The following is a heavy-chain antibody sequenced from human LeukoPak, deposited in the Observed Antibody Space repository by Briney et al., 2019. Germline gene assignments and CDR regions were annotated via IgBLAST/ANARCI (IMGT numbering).Heavy chain of an antibody. J-gene: IGHJ4*02. D-gene: IGHD3-22*01. CDR1: GFTFSSYS. CDR3: TTIGGASYDTNLFYFDY. V-gene: IGHV3-15*06. CDR2: IKSKTDGDTT. Sequence: PGGSLRLSCAASGFTFSSYSMNWVRQAPGKGLEWVGRIKSKTDGDTTNYAAPVRGRFTISRDDSKNTLYLQMSSLKTEDTAVYYCTTIGGASYDTNLFYFDYWGQGALVTVSS.